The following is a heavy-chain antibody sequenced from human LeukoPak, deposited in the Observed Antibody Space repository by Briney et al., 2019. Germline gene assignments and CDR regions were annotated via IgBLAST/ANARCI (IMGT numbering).Heavy chain of an antibody. Sequence: PGRSLRLSCAASGFTFSSYGMHWVRQAPGKGLEWVAVISYDGSNKYYADSVKGRFTISRDNSKNTLYLQMNSLRAEDTAVYYCAKGGGAMTTVVTLDYWGQGTLVTVSS. J-gene: IGHJ4*02. D-gene: IGHD4-23*01. CDR3: AKGGGAMTTVVTLDY. V-gene: IGHV3-30*18. CDR1: GFTFSSYG. CDR2: ISYDGSNK.